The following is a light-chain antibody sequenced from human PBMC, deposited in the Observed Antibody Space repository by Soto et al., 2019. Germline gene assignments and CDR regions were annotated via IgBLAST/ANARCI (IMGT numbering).Light chain of an antibody. Sequence: QSVLTQPPSVSGAPGQGVTISCTGSSSNIGAGYDVHWYQQLPGTAPKLLIYGNFNRPSGVPDRFSGSKSGTSAFLAITGLQADDESDYYCQSYDSSLSGWVFGGGTKLTVL. V-gene: IGLV1-40*01. CDR1: SSNIGAGYD. J-gene: IGLJ3*02. CDR3: QSYDSSLSGWV. CDR2: GNF.